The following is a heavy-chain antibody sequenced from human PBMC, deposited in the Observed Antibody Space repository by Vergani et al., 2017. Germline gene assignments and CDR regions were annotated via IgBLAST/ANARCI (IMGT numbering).Heavy chain of an antibody. D-gene: IGHD1-26*01. Sequence: QVQLVESGGGVVQPGRSLRLSCAASGFSFSSFGFHWVRQAPGKGLEWVAFIHYDGSHEYYIDSVKGRFTISRDNSENTLILQMNGLRAEDTAVYYCVRHSWSRSCKSVNCSSWDYWGQGAPVTVSS. J-gene: IGHJ4*02. CDR3: VRHSWSRSCKSVNCSSWDY. CDR1: GFSFSSFG. V-gene: IGHV3-33*01. CDR2: IHYDGSHE.